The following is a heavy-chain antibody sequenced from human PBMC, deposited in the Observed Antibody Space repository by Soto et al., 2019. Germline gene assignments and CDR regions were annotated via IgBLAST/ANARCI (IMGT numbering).Heavy chain of an antibody. J-gene: IGHJ6*02. D-gene: IGHD2-21*02. V-gene: IGHV4-31*03. CDR2: IYYSGST. Sequence: QVQLHESGPVLVKPSQTLSLTCTVSGGSISSGGYYWSWIRQHPGMGLEWIGYIYYSGSTYYNPSLKSRVTISVDTSKNQFSLKLSSVTAADTAVYYCARVCGGDFHHGMDVWGQGTTVTVSS. CDR3: ARVCGGDFHHGMDV. CDR1: GGSISSGGYY.